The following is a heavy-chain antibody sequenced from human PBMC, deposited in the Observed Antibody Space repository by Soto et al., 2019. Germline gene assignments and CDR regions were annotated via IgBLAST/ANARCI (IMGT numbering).Heavy chain of an antibody. CDR3: ARHSSSADSGYDSFDY. CDR2: IYYSGST. Sequence: PSETLSLTCTVSGGSISSYYWSWIRQPPGKGLEWIGYIYYSGSTNYNPSLKSRVTISVDTSKNQFSLKLSSVTAADTAVYYCARHSSSADSGYDSFDYWGQGTLVTVPQ. CDR1: GGSISSYY. J-gene: IGHJ4*02. V-gene: IGHV4-59*08. D-gene: IGHD5-12*01.